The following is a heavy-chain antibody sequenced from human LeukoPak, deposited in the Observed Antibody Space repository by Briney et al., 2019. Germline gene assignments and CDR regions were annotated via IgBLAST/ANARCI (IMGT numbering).Heavy chain of an antibody. V-gene: IGHV3-48*02. J-gene: IGHJ4*02. CDR1: GFTFSSYS. CDR2: ISSSSSTI. D-gene: IGHD2-2*01. CDR3: ARDLRRYCSSTSCPPGDY. Sequence: GGSLRLSCAASGFTFSSYSMNWVRQAPGKGLEWVSYISSSSSTIYYADSVKGRFTISRDNAKNSLYLQMNSLRDEDTAVYYCARDLRRYCSSTSCPPGDYWGQGTLVTVSS.